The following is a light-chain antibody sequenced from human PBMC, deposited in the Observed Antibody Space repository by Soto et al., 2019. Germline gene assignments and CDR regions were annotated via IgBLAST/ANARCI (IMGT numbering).Light chain of an antibody. CDR3: QQYGISSHT. J-gene: IGKJ2*01. CDR2: GAS. CDR1: QSISGSY. Sequence: EVVLTQSPGTLSLSPGERATLSCRASQSISGSYLAWYQQRPGQAPRLLIHGASSRATGIPDRFSGSGSGTDFTLTISRLEPEDFAVYYCQQYGISSHTFGQGTKLEIK. V-gene: IGKV3-20*01.